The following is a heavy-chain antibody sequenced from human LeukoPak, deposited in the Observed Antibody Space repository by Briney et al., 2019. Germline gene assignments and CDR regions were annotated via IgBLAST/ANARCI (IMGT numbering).Heavy chain of an antibody. CDR3: AARDSNYSDH. V-gene: IGHV4-39*02. CDR2: FYYSGST. D-gene: IGHD4-11*01. Sequence: PSETLSLTCSVSGGSISSTSSYWGWIRQPPGKGLQWIGNFYYSGSTYYNQSLKSRVSISVDTSKNHFSLKLSSVTAADTAVYYCAARDSNYSDHWGQGTLVTVSS. CDR1: GGSISSTSSY. J-gene: IGHJ4*02.